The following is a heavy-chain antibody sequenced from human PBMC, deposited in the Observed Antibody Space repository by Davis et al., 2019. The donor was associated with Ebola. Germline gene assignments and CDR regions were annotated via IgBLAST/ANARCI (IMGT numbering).Heavy chain of an antibody. V-gene: IGHV1-69*13. Sequence: SVKVSCKASGGTFSSYAISWVRQAPGQGLEWMGGIIPIFGTANYAQKFQGRVTITADESTSTAYMELSSLRSEDTAVYYCASLGYCSSTSCYTPSGYYYYMDVWGKGTTVTVSS. J-gene: IGHJ6*03. CDR2: IIPIFGTA. D-gene: IGHD2-2*02. CDR3: ASLGYCSSTSCYTPSGYYYYMDV. CDR1: GGTFSSYA.